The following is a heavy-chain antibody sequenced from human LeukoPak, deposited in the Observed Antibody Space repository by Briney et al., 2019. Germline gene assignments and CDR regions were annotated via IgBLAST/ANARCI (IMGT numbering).Heavy chain of an antibody. D-gene: IGHD2-15*01. CDR3: ARGGRYCSGGSCYSAGWFDP. Sequence: GSLRLSCAASGFTFSSYSMSWVRQAPGKGLEWVSSISSSSSYIYYADSVKGRFTISRDNAKNSLYLQMNSLRAEDTAVYYCARGGRYCSGGSCYSAGWFDPWGQGTLVTVSS. CDR1: GFTFSSYS. V-gene: IGHV3-21*01. CDR2: ISSSSSYI. J-gene: IGHJ5*02.